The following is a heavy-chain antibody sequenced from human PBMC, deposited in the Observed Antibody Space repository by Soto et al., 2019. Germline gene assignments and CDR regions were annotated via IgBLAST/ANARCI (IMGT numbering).Heavy chain of an antibody. CDR2: MSSTGSAI. Sequence: QVQLVESGGGLVKPGGSLRLSCAVSGFTFSDYYMSWIRQAPGKGLEWVAYMSSTGSAINHADSVQGRFTISRDNTEKSLYLQMNSLRVEDTAVYYCARDRPESSGWYGDHALDIWGQGTMVTVSS. CDR3: ARDRPESSGWYGDHALDI. J-gene: IGHJ3*02. D-gene: IGHD6-19*01. CDR1: GFTFSDYY. V-gene: IGHV3-11*01.